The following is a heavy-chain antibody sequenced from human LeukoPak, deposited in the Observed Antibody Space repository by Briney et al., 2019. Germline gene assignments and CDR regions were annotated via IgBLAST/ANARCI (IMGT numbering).Heavy chain of an antibody. D-gene: IGHD2-15*01. Sequence: SETLSLTCTVSGGSINSYYWNWIRQPPGKGLEWIGYIYYSGSTNYNPSLKSRVTISLDTSKNQFSPKLSSVTAADTAVYYCASVGADCSGGSCYYYWGQGTLVTVSS. CDR1: GGSINSYY. J-gene: IGHJ4*02. V-gene: IGHV4-59*01. CDR3: ASVGADCSGGSCYYY. CDR2: IYYSGST.